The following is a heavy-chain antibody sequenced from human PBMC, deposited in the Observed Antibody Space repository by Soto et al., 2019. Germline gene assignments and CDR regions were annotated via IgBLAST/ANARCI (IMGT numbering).Heavy chain of an antibody. V-gene: IGHV4-39*01. CDR2: IYYSGST. Sequence: SETLSLTCTVSGGSISSSSYYWGWIRQPPGKGLEWIGSIYYSGSTYYNPSLKSRVTISVDTSKNQFSLKLSSVTAADTAVYYCARLAWPRTRPYYYYYGMDVWGQGTTVTVSS. CDR1: GGSISSSSYY. J-gene: IGHJ6*02. CDR3: ARLAWPRTRPYYYYYGMDV.